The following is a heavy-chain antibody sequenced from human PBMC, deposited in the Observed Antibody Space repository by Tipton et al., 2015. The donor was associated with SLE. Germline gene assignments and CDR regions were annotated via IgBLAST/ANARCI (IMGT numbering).Heavy chain of an antibody. Sequence: TLSLTCTVSGGSISSSSYYWGWIRQPPGKGLEWIGSIYYSGSTHYNPSLKSRVTISVDTSKNQFSLKLSSVTAADTAVYYCARGGGSYWFDPWGQGTLVTVSS. CDR2: IYYSGST. CDR3: ARGGGSYWFDP. J-gene: IGHJ5*02. CDR1: GGSISSSSYY. V-gene: IGHV4-39*07. D-gene: IGHD1-26*01.